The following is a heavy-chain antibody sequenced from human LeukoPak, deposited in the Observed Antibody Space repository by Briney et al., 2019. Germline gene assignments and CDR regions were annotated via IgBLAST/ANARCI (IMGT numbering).Heavy chain of an antibody. CDR1: GGSISSYH. Sequence: SETLSLTCTVSGGSISSYHWSWVRQPPGKGLEWIGYILTSRSTNYNPSLKSRLTISVDTSTNQFTLKLSSVTAAEAAVYYCARVWVSGRYLYYFDYWGQGTLVTVSS. CDR3: ARVWVSGRYLYYFDY. D-gene: IGHD3-10*01. CDR2: ILTSRST. V-gene: IGHV4-4*09. J-gene: IGHJ4*02.